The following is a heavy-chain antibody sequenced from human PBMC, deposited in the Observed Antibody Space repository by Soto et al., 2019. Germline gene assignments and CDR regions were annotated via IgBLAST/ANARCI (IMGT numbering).Heavy chain of an antibody. J-gene: IGHJ4*02. V-gene: IGHV3-23*01. CDR2: ITGSDGST. CDR1: GFTFSSYA. CDR3: ARDGDDSRHPDSFDY. Sequence: EVQLLESGGGLVQPGGSLRLSCAASGFTFSSYAMSWVRQAPERGLEWVSSITGSDGSTKYADSVKGRFTISRDNSKNTLYLQMNSLRAEDTAVDYCARDGDDSRHPDSFDYWGQGTLVTVSS. D-gene: IGHD3-22*01.